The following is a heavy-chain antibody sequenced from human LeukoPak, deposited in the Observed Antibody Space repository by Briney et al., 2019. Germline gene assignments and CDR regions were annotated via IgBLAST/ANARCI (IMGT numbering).Heavy chain of an antibody. CDR2: IWYDGSNK. CDR3: AKDSNPAGYYYMDV. Sequence: HPGRSLRLSCAASGFTFSTYGMYWVRQAPGKGLDWVAVIWYDGSNKYYADSVKGRFTISRDNSKNTLYLQMNSLRADDTAVYYCAKDSNPAGYYYMDVWGKGTTVTVSS. V-gene: IGHV3-33*06. J-gene: IGHJ6*03. D-gene: IGHD1-14*01. CDR1: GFTFSTYG.